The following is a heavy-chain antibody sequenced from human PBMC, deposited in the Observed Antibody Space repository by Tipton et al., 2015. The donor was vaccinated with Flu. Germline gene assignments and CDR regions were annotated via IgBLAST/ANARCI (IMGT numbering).Heavy chain of an antibody. D-gene: IGHD3-16*01. CDR1: GYSISTGDY. CDR2: VYHTGTT. J-gene: IGHJ4*02. V-gene: IGHV4-38-2*02. CDR3: ARSSTRGESDF. Sequence: TLSLTCNVSGYSISTGDYWGWIRQPPGKGLEWLANVYHTGTTFYKPSLGSRLTISVDTSKNQISLKLTSVSVADTAVYYCARSSTRGESDFWGQGILVTVSS.